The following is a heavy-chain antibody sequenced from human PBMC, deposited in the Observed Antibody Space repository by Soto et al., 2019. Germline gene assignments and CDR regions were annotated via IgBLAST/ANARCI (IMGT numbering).Heavy chain of an antibody. CDR1: GFTFSSYA. V-gene: IGHV3-23*01. Sequence: GGSLRLSCAASGFTFSSYAMSWVRQAPGKGLEWVSAISGSGGSTYYADSVKGRFTISRDNSKNTLYLQMNSLRAEDTAVYYCANKGNDRYCSGGSCSLFAAFDIWGQGTMVTVSS. J-gene: IGHJ3*02. D-gene: IGHD2-15*01. CDR3: ANKGNDRYCSGGSCSLFAAFDI. CDR2: ISGSGGST.